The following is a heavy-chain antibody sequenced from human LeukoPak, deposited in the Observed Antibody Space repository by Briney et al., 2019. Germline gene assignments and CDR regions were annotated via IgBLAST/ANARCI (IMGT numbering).Heavy chain of an antibody. V-gene: IGHV4-31*03. CDR2: IYYSGST. Sequence: NASETLSLTCTVSGGSISSGGYYWSWIRQHPGKGLEWIGYIYYSGSTYYNPSLKSRVTISVDTSKNQFSLKLSSVTAADTAVYYCARGCSIPAAIRSNWFDPWGQGTLVTVSS. CDR1: GGSISSGGYY. D-gene: IGHD2-2*02. CDR3: ARGCSIPAAIRSNWFDP. J-gene: IGHJ5*02.